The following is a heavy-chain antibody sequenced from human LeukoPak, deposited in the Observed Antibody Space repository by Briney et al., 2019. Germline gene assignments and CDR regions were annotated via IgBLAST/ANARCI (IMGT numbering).Heavy chain of an antibody. CDR1: GHTFNNHF. V-gene: IGHV1-46*02. CDR3: ARGADQEFDF. Sequence: ASVKVSCESSGHTFNNHFIHWVRQAPGQGLEWMGMINPRDGTTRTLQKFQGRVTMTRDTSTSTLYMGLSSLRSEDTATYFCARGADQEFDFWGQGTLVTVSS. CDR2: INPRDGTT. J-gene: IGHJ4*02.